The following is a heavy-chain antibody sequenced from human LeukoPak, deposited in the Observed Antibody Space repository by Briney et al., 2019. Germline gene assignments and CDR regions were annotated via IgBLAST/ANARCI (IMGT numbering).Heavy chain of an antibody. CDR1: GFTFDDYA. CDR3: ARAMDF. Sequence: PGGSLRLSCAASGFTFDDYAMHWVRQAPGKGLEWVSGISWNSGSIGYADSVKGRFTISRDNAKNSLYLQMNSLRAEDTALYYCARAMDFWGQGTLVTVSS. V-gene: IGHV3-9*01. J-gene: IGHJ4*02. CDR2: ISWNSGSI.